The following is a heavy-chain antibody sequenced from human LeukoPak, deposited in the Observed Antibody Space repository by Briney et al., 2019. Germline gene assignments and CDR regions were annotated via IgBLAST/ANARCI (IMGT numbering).Heavy chain of an antibody. Sequence: GRSLRLSCAASGFTFRTYEMSWVRQAPGKGLEWVSNIGRRGISTWYADSVKGRFTISRDNAKNPLCLQMNSLTVEDTAVYYCARRLPYYGMDVWGKGTTVTVSS. CDR2: IGRRGIST. CDR1: GFTFRTYE. J-gene: IGHJ6*04. V-gene: IGHV3-48*03. CDR3: ARRLPYYGMDV.